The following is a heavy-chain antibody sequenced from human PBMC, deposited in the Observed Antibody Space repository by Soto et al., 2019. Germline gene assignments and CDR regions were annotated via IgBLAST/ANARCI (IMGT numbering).Heavy chain of an antibody. CDR2: IIPIFGTA. CDR1: GGTFSSYA. D-gene: IGHD2-21*02. V-gene: IGHV1-69*01. CDR3: ASLLVTATDTGPDYSP. Sequence: QVQLVQSGAEVKKPGSSVKVSCKASGGTFSSYAISWVRQAPGQGLEWMGGIIPIFGTANYAQKFQGRVTITADESTSTAYEELSSLRSEDTAVYYCASLLVTATDTGPDYSPWGQGTLVTVSS. J-gene: IGHJ5*02.